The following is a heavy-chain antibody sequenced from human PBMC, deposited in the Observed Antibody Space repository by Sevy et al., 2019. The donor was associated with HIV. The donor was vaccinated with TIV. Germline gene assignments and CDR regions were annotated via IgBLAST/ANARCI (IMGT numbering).Heavy chain of an antibody. CDR1: GGSISSSSYY. CDR2: IYYSGST. D-gene: IGHD3-10*01. V-gene: IGHV4-39*01. Sequence: SETLSLTCTVSGGSISSSSYYWGWIRQPPGKGLEWIGSIYYSGSTYYNPSLKSRVTISVDTSKNQFSLKLSSVTAADTAVYYCVRRSGSGSYYKRPFDYWGQGTLVTVSS. J-gene: IGHJ4*02. CDR3: VRRSGSGSYYKRPFDY.